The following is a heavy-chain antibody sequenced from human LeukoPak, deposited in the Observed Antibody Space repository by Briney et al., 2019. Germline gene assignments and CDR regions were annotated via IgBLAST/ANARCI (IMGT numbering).Heavy chain of an antibody. D-gene: IGHD3-9*01. V-gene: IGHV3-21*01. CDR1: GFTFSSYS. Sequence: GGSLRLSCAASGFTFSSYSMKWVRQAPGKGLKWVSSISSSSSYIYYADSVKGRFTISRDNAKNSLYLQMNSLRAEDTAVYYCARGHYDILTPFDYWGQGTLVTVSS. CDR3: ARGHYDILTPFDY. CDR2: ISSSSSYI. J-gene: IGHJ4*02.